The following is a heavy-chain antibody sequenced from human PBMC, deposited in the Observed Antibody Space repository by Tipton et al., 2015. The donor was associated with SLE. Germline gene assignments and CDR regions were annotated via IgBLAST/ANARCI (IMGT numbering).Heavy chain of an antibody. D-gene: IGHD3-22*01. Sequence: TLSLTCTVSGDSISSGNYYWGWIRQPPGKGLEWIGSIYYSGSTYYDPSLKSRVTISVDRSKNQFSLKLSSVTAADTAVYYCARDYYDSSGYIFFDYWGQGTLVTVSS. V-gene: IGHV4-39*07. J-gene: IGHJ4*02. CDR2: IYYSGST. CDR3: ARDYYDSSGYIFFDY. CDR1: GDSISSGNYY.